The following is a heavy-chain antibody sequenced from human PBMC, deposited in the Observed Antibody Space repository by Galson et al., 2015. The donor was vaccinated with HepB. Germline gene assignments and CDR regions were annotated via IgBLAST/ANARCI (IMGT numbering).Heavy chain of an antibody. D-gene: IGHD2-21*02. CDR1: GFNVSFDY. J-gene: IGHJ3*01. Sequence: SLRLSCAASGFNVSFDYMAWVRQAPGKGLEWVSTVYRRGTTYYADSVKGRFTTSRDNSKSTLFLQMNSLRVEDTAVYYCARPSGTYCDGDCYPRRDGFDLWGQGTMVTVSS. V-gene: IGHV3-53*01. CDR2: VYRRGTT. CDR3: ARPSGTYCDGDCYPRRDGFDL.